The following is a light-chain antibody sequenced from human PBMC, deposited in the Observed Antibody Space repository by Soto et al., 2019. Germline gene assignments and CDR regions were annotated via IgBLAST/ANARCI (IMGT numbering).Light chain of an antibody. CDR1: QSVFYSSNNKNF. V-gene: IGKV4-1*01. CDR2: WAS. CDR3: QQHHSGSLT. Sequence: DIVMTQSPDSLAVSLGERATINCKSSQSVFYSSNNKNFLTWYQQKPGQPPKLLIYWASTRESGVPDRFSGSWSGTDFTLTIRCVPAEDVAVYYCQQHHSGSLTFGGGTKVE. J-gene: IGKJ4*01.